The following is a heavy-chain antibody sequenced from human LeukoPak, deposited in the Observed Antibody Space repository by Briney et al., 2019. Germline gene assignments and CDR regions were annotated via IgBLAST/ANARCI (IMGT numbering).Heavy chain of an antibody. Sequence: SETLSLTCTVSGVSISSSSYYWGWIRQPPGKGLEWIGSIYYSGSTFYNPSLKSRVTISVDTSKNQLSLKLSSVTAADTAVYYCARDPLQYYDILTSYFDYWGQGTLVTVSS. CDR2: IYYSGST. CDR3: ARDPLQYYDILTSYFDY. J-gene: IGHJ4*02. D-gene: IGHD3-9*01. V-gene: IGHV4-39*07. CDR1: GVSISSSSYY.